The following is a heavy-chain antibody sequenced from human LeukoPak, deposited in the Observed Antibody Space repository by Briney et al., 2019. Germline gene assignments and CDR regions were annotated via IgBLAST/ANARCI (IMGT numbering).Heavy chain of an antibody. CDR3: ARGYSSYYRDAFVI. J-gene: IGHJ3*02. D-gene: IGHD5-12*01. V-gene: IGHV3-48*03. CDR2: VSFSGSSI. CDR1: GFTFSSYE. Sequence: GGSLTLSCAASGFTFSSYEMSWVRQAPGRGLEWISYVSFSGSSIYYADSVKGRFTLSRDKVKNSLYLQMSSLRAEDTAVYYCARGYSSYYRDAFVIWGQGTMVTVSS.